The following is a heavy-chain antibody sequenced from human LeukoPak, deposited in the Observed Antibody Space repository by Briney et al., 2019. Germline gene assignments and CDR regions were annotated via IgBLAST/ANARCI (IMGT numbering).Heavy chain of an antibody. CDR3: ARGPYSYDSSGAFDI. CDR2: IYTSRST. CDR1: GGSISSGSYY. D-gene: IGHD3-22*01. V-gene: IGHV4-61*02. Sequence: SETLSLPCPVSGGSISSGSYYRSWIRQPPGEGLEWIGRIYTSRSTNYNPSLKRRVTISVDTSKNQFSLKLSSVTAADTAVYFCARGPYSYDSSGAFDIWGQGTMVTVSS. J-gene: IGHJ3*02.